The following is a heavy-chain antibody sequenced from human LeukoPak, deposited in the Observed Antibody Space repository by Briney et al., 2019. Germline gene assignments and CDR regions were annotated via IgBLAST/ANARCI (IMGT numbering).Heavy chain of an antibody. CDR2: IHYSGST. CDR3: ARDGNAL. V-gene: IGHV4-59*12. D-gene: IGHD1-1*01. Sequence: SETLSLTCTVSGGSISGYYWSWIRQPPGKGLEWIGYIHYSGSTNYNPSLKSRVTISIDTSKNQFSLKLRSVTAADTAVYYCARDGNALWGQGTLVTVSS. CDR1: GGSISGYY. J-gene: IGHJ4*02.